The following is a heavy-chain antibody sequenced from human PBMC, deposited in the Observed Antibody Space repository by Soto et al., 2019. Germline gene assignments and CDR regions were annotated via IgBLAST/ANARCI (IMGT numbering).Heavy chain of an antibody. CDR3: AKGEVRGIIPSYFDY. Sequence: LRLSCAGSVFTFRWFGMNWVRQAPGKGLEWVARISNDGSNEYYVDSVKGRFTISRDNSKNTLYLQMDSLRAEDTAVYYCAKGEVRGIIPSYFDYWGLGTLVTVSS. CDR2: ISNDGSNE. CDR1: VFTFRWFG. V-gene: IGHV3-30*18. D-gene: IGHD3-10*01. J-gene: IGHJ4*02.